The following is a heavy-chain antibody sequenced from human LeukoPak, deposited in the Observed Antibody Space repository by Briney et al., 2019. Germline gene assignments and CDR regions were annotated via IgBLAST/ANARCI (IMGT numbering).Heavy chain of an antibody. Sequence: GGSLRLSCAASGFTFSSYAMSWVRQAPGKGLEWVSAISGSGGSTYYADSVKGRFTISRDNSKNTLYLQMNSLRAEDTAVYYCAKDRRDGGVDIVATSLDYWGQGTLVTVSS. V-gene: IGHV3-23*01. CDR2: ISGSGGST. CDR3: AKDRRDGGVDIVATSLDY. CDR1: GFTFSSYA. J-gene: IGHJ4*02. D-gene: IGHD5-12*01.